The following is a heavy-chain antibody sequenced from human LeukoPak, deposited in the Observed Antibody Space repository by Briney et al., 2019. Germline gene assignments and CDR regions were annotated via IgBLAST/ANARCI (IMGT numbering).Heavy chain of an antibody. D-gene: IGHD3-10*01. CDR1: GFNFSNYW. CDR3: AKTYGSGSYIGNWWFDP. CDR2: IKQDGSEN. Sequence: GGSLRLSCAASGFNFSNYWMSWVRQAPGKGLEWVANIKQDGSENYYVDSVKGRFTISRDNAESSLYLQMNSLRAEDTAVYYCAKTYGSGSYIGNWWFDPWGQGTLVTVSS. V-gene: IGHV3-7*03. J-gene: IGHJ5*02.